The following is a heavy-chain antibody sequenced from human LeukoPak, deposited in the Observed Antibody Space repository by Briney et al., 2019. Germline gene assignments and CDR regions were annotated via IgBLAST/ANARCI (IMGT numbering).Heavy chain of an antibody. CDR1: GYTFTGYY. D-gene: IGHD3-22*01. Sequence: ASVKVSCKASGYTFTGYYMHWVRQAPGQGLEWMGRINPNSGGTNYAQKFQGRVTMTRDTSISTAYMELSRLRSDDTAVYYCARVPITMISYYYMDVWGKGTTVTVSS. CDR2: INPNSGGT. J-gene: IGHJ6*03. CDR3: ARVPITMISYYYMDV. V-gene: IGHV1-2*06.